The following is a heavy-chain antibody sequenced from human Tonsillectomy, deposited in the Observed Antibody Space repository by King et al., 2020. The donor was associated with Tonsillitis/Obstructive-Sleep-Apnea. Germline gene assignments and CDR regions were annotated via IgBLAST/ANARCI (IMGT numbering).Heavy chain of an antibody. J-gene: IGHJ6*02. D-gene: IGHD1-1*01. CDR2: FDPEDGRT. CDR1: GDTLTELS. CDR3: ASFSRERLERLNFYDGMDV. V-gene: IGHV1-24*01. Sequence: QLVQSGAEVKKPGASVKVSCKISGDTLTELSIYWVRQSPGKGLDWMGGFDPEDGRTVYAQKFQGRVTMTEDTSADTAYMELRSLTAEDTAAYYCASFSRERLERLNFYDGMDVWGQGTTVTVSS.